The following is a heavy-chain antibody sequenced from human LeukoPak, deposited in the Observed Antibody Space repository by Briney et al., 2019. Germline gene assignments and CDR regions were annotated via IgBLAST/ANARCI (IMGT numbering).Heavy chain of an antibody. CDR1: GFTFSNAW. V-gene: IGHV3-15*01. CDR3: TTGWYQDSFDY. CDR2: IKSKTDGGTT. J-gene: IGHJ4*02. Sequence: GGSLSLSCAASGFTFSNAWMSWVRQAPGKGLEWVGRIKSKTDGGTTDYAAPVKGRFTISRDDSKNTLYLQMNSLKTEDTAVYYCTTGWYQDSFDYWGQGTLVTVSS. D-gene: IGHD2-2*01.